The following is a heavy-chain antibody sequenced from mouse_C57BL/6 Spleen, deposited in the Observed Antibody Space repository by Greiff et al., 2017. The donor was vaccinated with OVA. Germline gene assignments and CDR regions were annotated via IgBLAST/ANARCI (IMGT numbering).Heavy chain of an antibody. V-gene: IGHV1-82*01. CDR1: GYAFSSSW. Sequence: VQLQQSGPELVKPGASVKISCKASGYAFSSSWMNWVKQRPGQGLEWIGRIYPGDGDTNYNGKFKGKATLTADKSSSTAYMQLSSLTSEDSAVYCCARSRGSSFFFDYWGQGTTLTVSS. CDR3: ARSRGSSFFFDY. CDR2: IYPGDGDT. D-gene: IGHD1-1*01. J-gene: IGHJ2*01.